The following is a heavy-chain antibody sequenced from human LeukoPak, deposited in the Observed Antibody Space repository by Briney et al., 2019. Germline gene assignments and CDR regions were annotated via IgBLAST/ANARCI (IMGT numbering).Heavy chain of an antibody. Sequence: GGSLRLSCAASGFTFSSYAMSWVRQAPGKGLEWVSAISGSGGSTFYADSVRGRFTISRDNSKYALYLQVNSLRAEDTAVYYCAKDQKRAGSVTLVVDYWGQGTLVTVSS. D-gene: IGHD5/OR15-5a*01. CDR2: ISGSGGST. J-gene: IGHJ4*02. V-gene: IGHV3-23*01. CDR3: AKDQKRAGSVTLVVDY. CDR1: GFTFSSYA.